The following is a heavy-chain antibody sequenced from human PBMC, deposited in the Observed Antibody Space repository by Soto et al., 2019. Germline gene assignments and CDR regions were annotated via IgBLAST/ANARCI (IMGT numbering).Heavy chain of an antibody. D-gene: IGHD3-3*01. CDR2: ISYTGTT. V-gene: IGHV4-61*01. CDR3: ARDGSANLISLDFFDL. Sequence: QVQLQESGPGLVKPSETLSLTCAVSGGSVSSGSHYWSWIRQPPGRGLEWIAYISYTGTTDYNPSRKIRVTISLDMSKNLFSVRWDSVPVAYRAVYYCARDGSANLISLDFFDLWGQGTMFTVSS. CDR1: GGSVSSGSHY. J-gene: IGHJ3*01.